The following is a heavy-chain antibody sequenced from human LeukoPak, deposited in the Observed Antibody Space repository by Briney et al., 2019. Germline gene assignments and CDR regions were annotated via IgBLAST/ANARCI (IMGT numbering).Heavy chain of an antibody. V-gene: IGHV4-61*02. D-gene: IGHD2-8*01. J-gene: IGHJ5*02. CDR1: GGSISSGSYY. Sequence: PSETLSLTCTVSGGSISSGSYYWSWIRQPAGKGLEWIGRIYTSGSTNYNPSLKSRVTISVDTSKNQFSLKLSSVTAADTAVYYCAGVPAEVYCTNGVCSGFDPWGQGTLVTVSS. CDR3: AGVPAEVYCTNGVCSGFDP. CDR2: IYTSGST.